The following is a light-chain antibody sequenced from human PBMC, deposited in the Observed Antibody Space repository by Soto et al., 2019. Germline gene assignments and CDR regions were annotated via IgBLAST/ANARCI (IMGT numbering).Light chain of an antibody. J-gene: IGKJ1*01. CDR1: QSVISSY. Sequence: EILLTQSPCTLSLSPGERATLSCRAGQSVISSYLAWYQQKPGQAPRLLIYAASTRATGIPDRFSGSGSGTDFTLTISRLEPEDFAVYYCQQYGNSPQTFGQGTKVDIK. V-gene: IGKV3-20*01. CDR2: AAS. CDR3: QQYGNSPQT.